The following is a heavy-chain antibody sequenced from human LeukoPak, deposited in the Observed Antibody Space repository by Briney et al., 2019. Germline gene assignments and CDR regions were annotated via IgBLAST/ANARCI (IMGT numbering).Heavy chain of an antibody. Sequence: GGSLRLSCAASGFTFSNAWMSWVRQAPGKGLEWVGRIKSKTDGGTTDYAAPVKGRFTISRDDSKNTLYLQMNSLKTEDTAVYYCTTDPYYYDSRVHWGQGTLVAVSS. V-gene: IGHV3-15*01. D-gene: IGHD3-22*01. CDR2: IKSKTDGGTT. CDR1: GFTFSNAW. J-gene: IGHJ4*02. CDR3: TTDPYYYDSRVH.